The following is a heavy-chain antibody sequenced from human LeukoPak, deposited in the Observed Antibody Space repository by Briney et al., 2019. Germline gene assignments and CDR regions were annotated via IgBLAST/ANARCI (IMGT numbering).Heavy chain of an antibody. Sequence: PSQTLSLTCTVSGGSISSGGYYWSWIRQHPGKGLEWIGYIYYSGSTYYNPSLKSRVTISVDTSKNQFSLKLSSVTAADTAVYYCARQSDFWSGYFSVDPWGQGTLVTVSS. CDR2: IYYSGST. D-gene: IGHD3-3*01. V-gene: IGHV4-31*03. CDR3: ARQSDFWSGYFSVDP. J-gene: IGHJ5*02. CDR1: GGSISSGGYY.